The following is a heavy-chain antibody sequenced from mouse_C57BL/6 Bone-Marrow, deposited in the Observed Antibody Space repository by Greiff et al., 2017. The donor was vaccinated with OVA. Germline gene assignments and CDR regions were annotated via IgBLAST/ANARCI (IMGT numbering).Heavy chain of an antibody. J-gene: IGHJ1*03. CDR3: ARRLLRYRYFDV. CDR2: ISSGSSNI. CDR1: GFTFSDYG. V-gene: IGHV5-17*01. D-gene: IGHD1-1*01. Sequence: EVQLVESGGGLVKPGGSLKLSCAASGFTFSDYGMHWVRQAPEKGLEWVAYISSGSSNIYYADTVKGRFTISRDNAKNTLFLQMTSLRSEDTAMYYCARRLLRYRYFDVWGTGTTVTVSS.